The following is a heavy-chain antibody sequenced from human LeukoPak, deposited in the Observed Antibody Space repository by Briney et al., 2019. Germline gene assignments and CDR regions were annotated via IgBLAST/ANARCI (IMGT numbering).Heavy chain of an antibody. Sequence: SVKVSCKASGGTFSSYAISWVRQAPGQGLEWMGGIIPIFGTANYAQKFQGRVTITADKSTSTVYMELSSLRSEDTAVYYCARDTTRRTFDYWGQGTLVTVSS. D-gene: IGHD1-1*01. CDR1: GGTFSSYA. J-gene: IGHJ4*02. CDR3: ARDTTRRTFDY. CDR2: IIPIFGTA. V-gene: IGHV1-69*06.